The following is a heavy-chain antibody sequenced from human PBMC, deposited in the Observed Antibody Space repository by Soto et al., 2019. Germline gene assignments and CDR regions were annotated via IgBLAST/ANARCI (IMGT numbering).Heavy chain of an antibody. CDR1: GYTFTSYG. Sequence: ASVKVSCKASGYTFTSYGISWVRQAPGQGLEWMGWISGYNGNTKYAQKFQGRVTITADESTSTAYMELSSLRSEDTAVYYCASPDLAGSDYDILTGSHPYYFDYWGQGTLVTVSS. CDR3: ASPDLAGSDYDILTGSHPYYFDY. V-gene: IGHV1-18*01. CDR2: ISGYNGNT. J-gene: IGHJ4*02. D-gene: IGHD3-9*01.